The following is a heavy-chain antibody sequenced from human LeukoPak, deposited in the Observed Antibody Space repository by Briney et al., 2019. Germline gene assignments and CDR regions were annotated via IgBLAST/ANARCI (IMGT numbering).Heavy chain of an antibody. CDR3: AKDQRSGEYNYGWGPFDI. V-gene: IGHV3-23*02. Sequence: PGGSLRLSCEVSGFTFNNYGMKWVSQAPGQGGEWVARISSRAGRAVYGDSVKGRFTIERGKAEKTLYLQMNPLRADDTAIYYCAKDQRSGEYNYGWGPFDIWGQGTMVTVS. CDR1: GFTFNNYG. D-gene: IGHD5-18*01. CDR2: ISSRAGRA. J-gene: IGHJ3*02.